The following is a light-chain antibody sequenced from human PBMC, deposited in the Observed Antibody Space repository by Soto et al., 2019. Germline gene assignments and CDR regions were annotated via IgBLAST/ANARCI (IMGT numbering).Light chain of an antibody. CDR2: LNSDGRH. J-gene: IGLJ2*01. V-gene: IGLV4-69*01. Sequence: QSVLTQSPSASASLEASGKLTCTLRSGHSSNVIAWHQQQPEKGPRYLMRLNSDGRHNRGDGIPDRFSGSSSGAERYLTISSLESEAEADYYCQTWGTGIVVFGGGTELTVL. CDR3: QTWGTGIVV. CDR1: SGHSSNV.